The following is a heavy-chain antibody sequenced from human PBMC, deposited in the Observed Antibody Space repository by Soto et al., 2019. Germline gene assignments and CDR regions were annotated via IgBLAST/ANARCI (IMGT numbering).Heavy chain of an antibody. Sequence: GGSLRLSCAASGFTFSNYIINWVRQAPGRGLEWVSSISSSSTYKYYADSVKGRFTISRDNAKNSLYLQMNSLRAEDTAAYYCARDPSPYDFWSGSKRPYGLDVWGQGTTVTV. CDR2: ISSSSTYK. J-gene: IGHJ6*02. D-gene: IGHD3-3*01. CDR3: ARDPSPYDFWSGSKRPYGLDV. V-gene: IGHV3-21*01. CDR1: GFTFSNYI.